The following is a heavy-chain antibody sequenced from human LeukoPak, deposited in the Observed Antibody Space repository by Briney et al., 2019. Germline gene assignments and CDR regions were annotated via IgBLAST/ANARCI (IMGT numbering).Heavy chain of an antibody. CDR2: IYYSGST. V-gene: IGHV4-30-4*08. Sequence: PSQTLSLTCTVSGGSISSGDYYWSWIRQPPGKGLEWIGYIYYSGSTYYNPSLKSRVTISVDTSKNQFSLKLSFVTAADTAVYYCARGGITVTTHFDYWGQGTLVTASS. CDR3: ARGGITVTTHFDY. CDR1: GGSISSGDYY. J-gene: IGHJ4*02. D-gene: IGHD4-17*01.